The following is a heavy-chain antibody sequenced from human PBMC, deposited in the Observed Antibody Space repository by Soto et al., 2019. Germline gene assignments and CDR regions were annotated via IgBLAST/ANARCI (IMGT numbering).Heavy chain of an antibody. J-gene: IGHJ4*02. CDR3: ARRPPGDAADFDY. Sequence: PGGSLRLSCAASGFTFSDYWMHWVRQVPGRGLVWVSRINEGGAITTYADSVKGRFTIARDNSKNTLYLQMNSLRAEDTAVYYCARRPPGDAADFDYWGQGTLVTVSS. CDR1: GFTFSDYW. D-gene: IGHD6-13*01. V-gene: IGHV3-74*03. CDR2: INEGGAIT.